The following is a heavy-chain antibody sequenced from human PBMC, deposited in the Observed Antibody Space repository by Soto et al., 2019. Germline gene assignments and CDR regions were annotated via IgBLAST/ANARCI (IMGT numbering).Heavy chain of an antibody. D-gene: IGHD1-26*01. CDR3: ARQRVVGATSSMDV. Sequence: SETLSLTCTVSGASITQYYWNWIRQSPGKGLEWIVSVSSTGSTVYNPSLTSRVTVSLDTSKNQFSLMLNSVTAADTAVYHCARQRVVGATSSMDVWGQGTTVTVSS. V-gene: IGHV4-59*01. CDR2: VSSTGST. J-gene: IGHJ6*02. CDR1: GASITQYY.